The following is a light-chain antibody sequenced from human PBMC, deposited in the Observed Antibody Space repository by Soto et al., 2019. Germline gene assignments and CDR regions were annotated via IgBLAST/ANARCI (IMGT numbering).Light chain of an antibody. CDR1: TGAVTSGYY. J-gene: IGLJ2*01. Sequence: QAVVTQEPSLTVSPGGTVTLTCASSTGAVTSGYYPNWFQQRPGQPPRALIYSTTYKHPWTPARFSGSLLGGKAALTLSGAQPEDGSAFLCFLLYGDGVGFGGRTKVTVL. CDR2: STT. V-gene: IGLV7-43*01. CDR3: FLLYGDGVG.